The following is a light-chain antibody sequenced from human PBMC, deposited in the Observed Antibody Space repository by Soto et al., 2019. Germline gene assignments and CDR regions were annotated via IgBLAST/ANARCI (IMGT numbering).Light chain of an antibody. V-gene: IGLV2-14*01. CDR2: EVS. J-gene: IGLJ2*01. CDR1: STDVGAYNY. Sequence: QSALTQPPSASGSPGQSVTISCTGTSTDVGAYNYVSWYQQHPGKAPKLMIYEVSNRPSGVSNRFSGSKSGNTASLTISGLQAEDEADYYCSSYTSSSTLVVFGGGTKLTVL. CDR3: SSYTSSSTLVV.